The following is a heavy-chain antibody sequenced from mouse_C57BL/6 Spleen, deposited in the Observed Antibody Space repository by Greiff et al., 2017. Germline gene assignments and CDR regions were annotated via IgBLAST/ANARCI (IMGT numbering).Heavy chain of an antibody. CDR3: TRDDGYYNYFDY. CDR1: GFTFSSYA. CDR2: ISSGGDYI. D-gene: IGHD2-3*01. J-gene: IGHJ2*01. Sequence: EVKLQESGAGLVKPGGSLKLSCAASGFTFSSYAMSWVRQTPEKRLEWVAYISSGGDYIYYADTVKGRFTISRDNARNTLYLQMSSLKSEDTAMYYCTRDDGYYNYFDYWGQGTTLTVSS. V-gene: IGHV5-9-1*02.